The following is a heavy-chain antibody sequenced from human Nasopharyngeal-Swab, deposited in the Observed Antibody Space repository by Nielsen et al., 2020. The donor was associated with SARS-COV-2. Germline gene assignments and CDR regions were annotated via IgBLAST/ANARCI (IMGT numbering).Heavy chain of an antibody. D-gene: IGHD1-7*01. J-gene: IGHJ4*02. CDR3: ARQNYETDY. CDR1: GGSISSSSYY. Sequence: ESLKISCTVSGGSISSSSYYWGWIRPPPGKGLEWIGSIYYSGSTYYNPSLKSRVTISVDTSKNQFSLKLSSVTAADTAVYYCARQNYETDYWGQGTLVTVSS. V-gene: IGHV4-39*01. CDR2: IYYSGST.